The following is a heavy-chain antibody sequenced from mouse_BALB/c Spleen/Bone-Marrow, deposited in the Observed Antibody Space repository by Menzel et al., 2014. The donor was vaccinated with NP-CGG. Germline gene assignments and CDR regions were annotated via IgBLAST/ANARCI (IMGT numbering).Heavy chain of an antibody. CDR1: GFTFNDYG. J-gene: IGHJ1*01. D-gene: IGHD2-3*01. Sequence: EVKLVESGGGLVQPGGSRKLSCAASGFTFNDYGMAWVRQAPGKGPEWVAFISNLAYSIYYADTVTGRFTISRENAKNTLYLEISSLRSEDSAMYYCARAGYDGYPWYFDVWGAGTTVTVSS. CDR2: ISNLAYSI. V-gene: IGHV5-15*02. CDR3: ARAGYDGYPWYFDV.